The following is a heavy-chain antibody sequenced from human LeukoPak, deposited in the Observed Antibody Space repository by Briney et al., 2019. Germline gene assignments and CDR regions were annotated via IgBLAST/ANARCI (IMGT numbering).Heavy chain of an antibody. CDR2: INYNGGST. Sequence: GGSLRLSCSASGFSFSTYSMHWVRQAPGGGLEYVSGINYNGGSTNYADSVKGRFTISRDNSKNTLYLQMNRLRSEDTAAYYCVTYSGYDPGRYWGQGTLVTVSS. CDR3: VTYSGYDPGRY. D-gene: IGHD5-12*01. CDR1: GFSFSTYS. J-gene: IGHJ4*02. V-gene: IGHV3-64D*06.